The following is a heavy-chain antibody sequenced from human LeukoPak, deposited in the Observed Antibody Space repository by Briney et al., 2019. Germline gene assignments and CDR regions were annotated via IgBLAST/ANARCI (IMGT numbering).Heavy chain of an antibody. V-gene: IGHV3-23*01. D-gene: IGHD3-22*01. Sequence: GGSLRLSCAASGFTFSSYAMSWVRQAPGKGLEWVSAISGSGGSTYYADSVKGRFTISRDNSKNTLYLQMNSLRAGDTAVYYCAKTYYYDSSGYYAYYFDYWGQGTLVTVSS. CDR1: GFTFSSYA. CDR2: ISGSGGST. CDR3: AKTYYYDSSGYYAYYFDY. J-gene: IGHJ4*02.